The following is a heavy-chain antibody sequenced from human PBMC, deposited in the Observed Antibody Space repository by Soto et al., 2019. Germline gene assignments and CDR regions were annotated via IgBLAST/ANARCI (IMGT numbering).Heavy chain of an antibody. V-gene: IGHV5-10-1*01. CDR1: GYSFTSHW. Sequence: PGESLKISCMGSGYSFTSHWISWVRQVPGNGLEWMGRIDPSDSYTNCSPSFQGHVTISSDNSINTAYLQWSSLKASDTAIYYCARHRAGVVLWFGDYWGQGTLVTVSS. D-gene: IGHD3-10*01. CDR2: IDPSDSYT. CDR3: ARHRAGVVLWFGDY. J-gene: IGHJ4*02.